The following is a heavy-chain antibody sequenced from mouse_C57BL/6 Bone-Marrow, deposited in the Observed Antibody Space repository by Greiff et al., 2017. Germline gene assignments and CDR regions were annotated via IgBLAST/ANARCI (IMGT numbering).Heavy chain of an antibody. V-gene: IGHV5-6*02. J-gene: IGHJ4*01. CDR3: ARRDYYYGSMDD. CDR2: ISTGGSYT. Sequence: EVKLEESGGDLVKPGASLKLSCAASGFTFSSYGMSWVRQTPDKRLEWVGTISTGGSYTYYPDSVKGRVTITRDNANSTVYMQLSSLKSEDTAVYYCARRDYYYGSMDDWGQGTSVTVSS. D-gene: IGHD1-1*01. CDR1: GFTFSSYG.